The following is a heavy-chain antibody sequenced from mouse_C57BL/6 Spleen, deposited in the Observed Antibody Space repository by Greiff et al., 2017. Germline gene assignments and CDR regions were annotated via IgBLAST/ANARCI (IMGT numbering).Heavy chain of an antibody. D-gene: IGHD1-1*01. CDR2: ISSGSSTI. J-gene: IGHJ2*01. CDR1: GFTFSDYG. Sequence: EVKVVESGGGLVKPGGSLKLSCAASGFTFSDYGMHWVRQAPEKGLEWVAYISSGSSTIYYADTVKGRCTISRDNAKNTLFLQMTRLRSEDTAMYYCARPRDYYGSAFDYWGQGTTLTVSS. V-gene: IGHV5-17*01. CDR3: ARPRDYYGSAFDY.